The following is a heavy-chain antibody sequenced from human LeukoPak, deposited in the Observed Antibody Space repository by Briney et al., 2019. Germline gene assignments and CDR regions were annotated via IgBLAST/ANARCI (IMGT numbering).Heavy chain of an antibody. V-gene: IGHV1-69*05. J-gene: IGHJ4*02. Sequence: GSSVKVSCKASGGTFSSYAISWVRQAPGQGLEWMGGIIPIFGTANYAQKFQGRVTITTDESTSTAYMELSSLRSEDTAVYYCASAFLAYCGGDCPMGYWGQGTLVTVFS. CDR2: IIPIFGTA. CDR1: GGTFSSYA. CDR3: ASAFLAYCGGDCPMGY. D-gene: IGHD2-21*02.